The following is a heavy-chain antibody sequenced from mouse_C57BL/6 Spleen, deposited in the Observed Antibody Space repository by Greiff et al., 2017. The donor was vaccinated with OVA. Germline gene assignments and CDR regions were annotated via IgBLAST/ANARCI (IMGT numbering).Heavy chain of an antibody. CDR1: GYTFTSYW. V-gene: IGHV1-55*01. CDR2: IYPGSGST. J-gene: IGHJ1*03. D-gene: IGHD3-3*01. CDR3: ARRGDGYWYFDV. Sequence: QVQLKQPGAELVKPGASVKMSCKASGYTFTSYWITWVKQRPGQGLEWIGDIYPGSGSTNYNEKFKSKATLTVDTSSSTAYMQLSSLTSEDSAVYYCARRGDGYWYFDVWGTGTTVTVSS.